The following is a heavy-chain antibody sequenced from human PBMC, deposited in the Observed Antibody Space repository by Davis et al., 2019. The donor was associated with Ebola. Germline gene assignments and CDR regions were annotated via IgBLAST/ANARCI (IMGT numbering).Heavy chain of an antibody. Sequence: GSLRLSCAVYGGSFSGYYWSWIRQPPGKGLEWIGEINHSGSTNYNPSLKSRVTISVDTSKNQFSLKLSSVTAADTAVYYCAREQLLWFGELLYYYYGMDVWGKGTTVTVSS. V-gene: IGHV4-34*01. CDR1: GGSFSGYY. CDR2: INHSGST. CDR3: AREQLLWFGELLYYYYGMDV. J-gene: IGHJ6*04. D-gene: IGHD3-10*01.